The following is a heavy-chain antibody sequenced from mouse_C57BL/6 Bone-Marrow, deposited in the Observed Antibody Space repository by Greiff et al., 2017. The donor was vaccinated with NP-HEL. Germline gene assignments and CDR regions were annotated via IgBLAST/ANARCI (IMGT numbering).Heavy chain of an antibody. Sequence: QVQLKQPGAELVRPGTSVKLSCKASGYTFTSYWMHWVKQRPGQGLEWIGVIDPSDSYTNYNQKFKGKATLTVDTSSSTAYMQLSSLTSEDSAVYYCAPLLWPTREAYWGQGTLVTVSA. J-gene: IGHJ3*01. CDR3: APLLWPTREAY. CDR1: GYTFTSYW. D-gene: IGHD2-1*01. V-gene: IGHV1-59*01. CDR2: IDPSDSYT.